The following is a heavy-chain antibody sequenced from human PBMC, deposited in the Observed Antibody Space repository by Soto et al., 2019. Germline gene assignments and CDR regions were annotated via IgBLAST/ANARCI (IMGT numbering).Heavy chain of an antibody. CDR1: GGSISSGGYY. CDR2: IYYSGST. D-gene: IGHD2-8*01. V-gene: IGHV4-31*03. J-gene: IGHJ6*02. CDR3: ARANDFLLHYGMDV. Sequence: TLSLTCTVSGGSISSGGYYWSWIRQHPGKGLEWIGYIYYSGSTYYNPSLKSRVTISVDTSKNQFSLKLSSVTTADTAVYYCARANDFLLHYGMDVWGQGTTVTVSS.